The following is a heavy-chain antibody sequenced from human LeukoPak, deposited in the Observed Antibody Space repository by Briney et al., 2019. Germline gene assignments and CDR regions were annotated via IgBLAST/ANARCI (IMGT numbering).Heavy chain of an antibody. V-gene: IGHV4-31*03. J-gene: IGHJ5*02. Sequence: SETLSLTCTVSGDSVSSGGYYWSWIRQHPVKGLEWIGYIYSSGSTFYNPSLKSRLALSKNTSKNQFSLNLSSVTAADTAVYYCARGYGSNSYSPGFDPWGQGTLVTVSS. CDR1: GDSVSSGGYY. CDR3: ARGYGSNSYSPGFDP. CDR2: IYSSGST. D-gene: IGHD2-2*01.